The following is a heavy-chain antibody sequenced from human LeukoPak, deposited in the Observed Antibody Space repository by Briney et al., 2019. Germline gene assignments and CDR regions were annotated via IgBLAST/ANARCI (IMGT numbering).Heavy chain of an antibody. D-gene: IGHD5-18*01. CDR2: ITINGGTT. J-gene: IGHJ6*02. CDR1: GFTFSSYA. CDR3: VKSLDTGMVWYHYGMDV. Sequence: GGPLRLSCSASGFTFSSYAMHWVRQAPGKGLEYVSAITINGGTTYYADSVKGRFTISRDNSKNTLYLQMSSLRAEDTAVYHCVKSLDTGMVWYHYGMDVWGQGTTVTVS. V-gene: IGHV3-64D*09.